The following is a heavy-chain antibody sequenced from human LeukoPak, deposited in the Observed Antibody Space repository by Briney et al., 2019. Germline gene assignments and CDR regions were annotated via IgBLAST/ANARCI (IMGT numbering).Heavy chain of an antibody. CDR2: INHSGST. CDR1: GGSFSGYY. Sequence: PSETLSLTCAVYGGSFSGYYWSWIREPPGKGLEWIGEINHSGSTNYTPSLKSRVTISVDTSKNQFSLKLSSVTAADTAVYYCARDPYYYYYMDVWGKGTTVTVSS. V-gene: IGHV4-34*01. CDR3: ARDPYYYYYMDV. J-gene: IGHJ6*03.